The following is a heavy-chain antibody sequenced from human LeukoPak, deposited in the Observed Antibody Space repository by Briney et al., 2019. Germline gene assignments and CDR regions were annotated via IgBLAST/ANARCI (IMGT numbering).Heavy chain of an antibody. Sequence: APVKVSCKASGGTFSSYAISWVRQAPGQGLEWMGRIIPILGIANYAQKFQGRVTITADKSTSTAYMELSSLRSEDTAVYYCARDVVSSSYTFDYWGQGTLVTVSS. CDR1: GGTFSSYA. J-gene: IGHJ4*02. D-gene: IGHD1-26*01. CDR3: ARDVVSSSYTFDY. V-gene: IGHV1-69*04. CDR2: IIPILGIA.